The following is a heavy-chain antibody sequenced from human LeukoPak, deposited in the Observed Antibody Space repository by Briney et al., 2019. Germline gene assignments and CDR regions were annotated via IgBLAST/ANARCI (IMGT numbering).Heavy chain of an antibody. CDR2: IRRNTDTGTT. J-gene: IGHJ4*02. CDR1: GFNFADTW. CDR3: NTQQGSWALNY. Sequence: GGSLRLSCAASGFNFADTWMNWVRQPPGKGLEWVGLIRRNTDTGTTDYAAPVKGRFTISRDDSKNTLYLRMNGLKTEDTAVYYCNTQQGSWALNYWGQGVLVTVSS. D-gene: IGHD7-27*01. V-gene: IGHV3-15*07.